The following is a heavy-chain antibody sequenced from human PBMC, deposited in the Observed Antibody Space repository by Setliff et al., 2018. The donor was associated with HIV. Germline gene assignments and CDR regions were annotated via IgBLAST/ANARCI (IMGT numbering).Heavy chain of an antibody. J-gene: IGHJ3*02. CDR3: ARDRLYSGSVYAFDI. D-gene: IGHD1-26*01. Sequence: ASVKVSCKASGYTFTTYGISWVRQAPGQGLEWMGWISGYNGITNYAQKLQGRVTMNTDTSTSTAYMELRSPRSDDTAVYYCARDRLYSGSVYAFDIWGQGTMVTVSS. CDR1: GYTFTTYG. CDR2: ISGYNGIT. V-gene: IGHV1-18*01.